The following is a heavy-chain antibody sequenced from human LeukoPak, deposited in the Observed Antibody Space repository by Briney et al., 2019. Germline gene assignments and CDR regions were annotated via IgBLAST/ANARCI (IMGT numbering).Heavy chain of an antibody. CDR1: GFTFNNYW. D-gene: IGHD2-21*02. Sequence: TGGSLRLSCAASGFTFNNYWLHWVRQVPGKGLVWVSRINNDGSSASYVDSVKGRFTISRDNAKNTLFLQMNSLRAEDTAVYYCARRGTAHGMDVWGQGTTVIVSS. J-gene: IGHJ6*02. V-gene: IGHV3-74*01. CDR2: INNDGSSA. CDR3: ARRGTAHGMDV.